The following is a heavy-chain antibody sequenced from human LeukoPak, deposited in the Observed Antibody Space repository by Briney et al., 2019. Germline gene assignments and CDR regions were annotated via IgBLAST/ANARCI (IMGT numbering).Heavy chain of an antibody. V-gene: IGHV3-33*01. CDR1: GFTFSSYG. CDR2: IWYDGSNK. D-gene: IGHD5-18*01. J-gene: IGHJ6*02. Sequence: GRSLRLSCAASGFTFSSYGMHWVRQAPGKGLEWVAVIWYDGSNKYYADSVKGRFTISRDNSKNTLYLQVNSLRAEDTAVYCCARAHEYSYGSAPYYYYGMDFWGQGTTVTVSS. CDR3: ARAHEYSYGSAPYYYYGMDF.